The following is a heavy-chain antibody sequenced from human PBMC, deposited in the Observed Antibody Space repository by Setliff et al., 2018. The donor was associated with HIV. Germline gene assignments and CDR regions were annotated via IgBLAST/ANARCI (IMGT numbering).Heavy chain of an antibody. D-gene: IGHD4-17*01. CDR1: GGSFRGSS. CDR3: ARGRKLTTSRTSFYYGLDV. J-gene: IGHJ6*02. Sequence: SETLSLTCAVYGGSFRGSSWNWIRQAPGKGLEWIGAFIQSGNTTYSPSVRSRVTTSMDSSMNQFSLKLTSVTAADTGVYYCARGRKLTTSRTSFYYGLDVWGPGTTVTVSS. V-gene: IGHV4-34*01. CDR2: FIQSGNT.